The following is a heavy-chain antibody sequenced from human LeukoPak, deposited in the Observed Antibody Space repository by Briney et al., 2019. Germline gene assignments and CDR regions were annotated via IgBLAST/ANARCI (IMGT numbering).Heavy chain of an antibody. Sequence: GSSVKVSCKASGGTFSSYAISWVRQAPGQGLEWMGRLIPILGIANYAQKFQGRVTITADKSTSTAYMELSSLRSEDTAVYYCARSQGGPNYFDYWGQGTLVTVSS. CDR2: LIPILGIA. D-gene: IGHD3-16*01. CDR3: ARSQGGPNYFDY. J-gene: IGHJ4*02. CDR1: GGTFSSYA. V-gene: IGHV1-69*04.